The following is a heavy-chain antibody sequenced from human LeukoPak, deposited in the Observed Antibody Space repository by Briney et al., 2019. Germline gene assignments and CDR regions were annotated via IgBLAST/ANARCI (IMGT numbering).Heavy chain of an antibody. CDR2: ISYDGSNK. V-gene: IGHV3-30*18. D-gene: IGHD6-6*01. CDR3: AKDRRYSRSSFDY. Sequence: GGSLRLSCAASGFTFSSYGMHWVRQAPGKGLEWVAVISYDGSNKYYADSVKGRFTISRDNSKNTLYLKMNSLRADDTAVYYCAKDRRYSRSSFDYWGQGTLVTVSS. CDR1: GFTFSSYG. J-gene: IGHJ4*02.